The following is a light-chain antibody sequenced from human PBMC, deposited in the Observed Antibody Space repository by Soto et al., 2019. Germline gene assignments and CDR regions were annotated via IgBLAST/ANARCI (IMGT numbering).Light chain of an antibody. J-gene: IGKJ2*01. CDR1: QSISSY. CDR3: QQSYSIPYT. CDR2: TTS. V-gene: IGKV1-39*01. Sequence: DNQVTQSPSSLSASVGDRVTITFRASQSISSYLNWYQQKPGKAPKLLIYTTSTLQSGVPSRFSGSGSGTDFPLTISSLQPDDFATYFCQQSYSIPYTFGQGTKVDI.